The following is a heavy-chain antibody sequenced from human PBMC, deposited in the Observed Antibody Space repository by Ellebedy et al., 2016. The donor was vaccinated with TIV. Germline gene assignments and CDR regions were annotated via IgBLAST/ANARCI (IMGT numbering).Heavy chain of an antibody. J-gene: IGHJ5*02. D-gene: IGHD3-22*01. CDR3: ARRFYFGTNGYYSIGVGFDP. Sequence: AASVKVSCKASGYTFTTYDINWVRQAPGQGPEWMGWMNPSSGNTGSAQKFQGRITMTRNTAITTAYMELSSLTSDDTAVYYCARRFYFGTNGYYSIGVGFDPWGQGTLVTVSS. CDR2: MNPSSGNT. V-gene: IGHV1-8*01. CDR1: GYTFTTYD.